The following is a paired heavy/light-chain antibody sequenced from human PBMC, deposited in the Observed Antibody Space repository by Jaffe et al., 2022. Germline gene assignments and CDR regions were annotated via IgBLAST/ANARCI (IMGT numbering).Heavy chain of an antibody. J-gene: IGHJ3*02. Sequence: QVQLVESGGGVVQPGGSLRLSCAASGFTFSSFGMYWVRQAPGKGLDWVAYIQYDGKNEHYADSVRGRFTISRDNSKNTLYLQMNSLRPEDTAVYYCAKPQGGAPPRPLDIWGQGTQVTVSS. V-gene: IGHV3-30*02. CDR1: GFTFSSFG. CDR2: IQYDGKNE. CDR3: AKPQGGAPPRPLDI. D-gene: IGHD1-26*01.
Light chain of an antibody. CDR3: QQLNSNPFLLT. J-gene: IGKJ3*01. V-gene: IGKV1-9*01. Sequence: DIQLTQSPSFLSASVGDRVTITCRASQGISSYLAWYQQKPGEAPKLLIYGASTLQSGVPSRFSGSGSGTEFTLTISSLQPEDFATYYCQQLNSNPFLLTFGPGTKVDIK. CDR2: GAS. CDR1: QGISSY.